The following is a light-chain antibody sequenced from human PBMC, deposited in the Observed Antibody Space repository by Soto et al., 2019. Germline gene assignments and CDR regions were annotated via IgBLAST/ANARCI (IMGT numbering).Light chain of an antibody. CDR3: SAYTTSNTLI. Sequence: QSVLTQPPSVTGAPGQRVTISCTGTSSDVGGYDYVSWYQQHPGTAPKLILYEVNNRPSGVSNRFSGSKSGNTASLIISGLQTEDEANYYCSAYTTSNTLIFGTGTKVTVL. J-gene: IGLJ1*01. V-gene: IGLV2-14*01. CDR2: EVN. CDR1: SSDVGGYDY.